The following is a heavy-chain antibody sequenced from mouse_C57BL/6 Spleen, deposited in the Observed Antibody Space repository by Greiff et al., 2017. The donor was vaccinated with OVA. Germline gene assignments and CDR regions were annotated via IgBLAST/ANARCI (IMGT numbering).Heavy chain of an antibody. CDR1: GFTFTDYY. J-gene: IGHJ4*01. D-gene: IGHD2-5*01. CDR3: ARYTYSNYGYYAMDY. Sequence: EVHLVESGGGLVQPGGSLSLSCAASGFTFTDYYMSWVRQPPGKALEWLGFIRNKANGYTTEYSASVKGRFTISRDNSQSILYLQMNALRAEDSATYYCARYTYSNYGYYAMDYWGQGTSVTVSS. CDR2: IRNKANGYTT. V-gene: IGHV7-3*01.